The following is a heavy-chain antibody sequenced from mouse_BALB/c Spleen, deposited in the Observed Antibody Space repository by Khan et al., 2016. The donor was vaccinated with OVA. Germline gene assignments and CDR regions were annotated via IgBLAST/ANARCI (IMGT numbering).Heavy chain of an antibody. Sequence: QVQLKQSGPGLVRPSQTLSITCTVSGFSLTTYGVHWVRQSPGKGLAWLGVIRSGGDHDSNAAFISRLTITKDNSKSQVFFKMTRLHPDYTANSACARNSGMYDFTYWGQGTLVTVSA. CDR1: GFSLTTYG. CDR3: ARNSGMYDFTY. J-gene: IGHJ3*01. CDR2: IRSGGDH. D-gene: IGHD2-14*01. V-gene: IGHV2-2*01.